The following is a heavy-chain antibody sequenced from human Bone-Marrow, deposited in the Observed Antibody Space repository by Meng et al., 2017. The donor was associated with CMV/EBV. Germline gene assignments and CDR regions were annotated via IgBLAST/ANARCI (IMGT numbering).Heavy chain of an antibody. CDR3: ARQRRFGVVTTLPFDY. Sequence: KVSCKGSGYSFTSCWIGWVRQMPGKGLEWMGIIYPGDSDTRYSPSFQGQVTISADKSISTAYLQWSSLKASDTAMYYCARQRRFGVVTTLPFDYWGQGTLVTVSS. J-gene: IGHJ4*02. D-gene: IGHD3-3*01. V-gene: IGHV5-51*01. CDR2: IYPGDSDT. CDR1: GYSFTSCW.